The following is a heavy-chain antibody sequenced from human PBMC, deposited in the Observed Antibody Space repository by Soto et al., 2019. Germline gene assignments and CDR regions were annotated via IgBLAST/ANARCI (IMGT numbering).Heavy chain of an antibody. CDR3: ARTTTLENYFDY. CDR2: IYYTGSI. D-gene: IGHD2-15*01. Sequence: SETLSLTCTVSGGSFSSYYWSWIRQPPGKGLEWIGYIYYTGSIIYNPSLKSRVTMSVDMSMKQFSLKLNSVTAADTAVYYCARTTTLENYFDYWGQGTLVTV. J-gene: IGHJ4*02. CDR1: GGSFSSYY. V-gene: IGHV4-59*01.